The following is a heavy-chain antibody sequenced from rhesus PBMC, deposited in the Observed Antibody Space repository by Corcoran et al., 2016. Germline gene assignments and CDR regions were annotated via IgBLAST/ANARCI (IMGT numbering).Heavy chain of an antibody. CDR1: GFTFSDYY. Sequence: ELQLVESGGGLAKPGGSLRLSCAASGFTFSDYYMHWVRQASGKGLEWVSRISSGGGSTWYADSVKGRFTISIENAKNTLYLQMNSLRAEDTAVYYCAGWYSSGLGYWGQGVLVTVSS. CDR2: ISSGGGST. J-gene: IGHJ4*01. CDR3: AGWYSSGLGY. V-gene: IGHV3-59*01. D-gene: IGHD6-31*01.